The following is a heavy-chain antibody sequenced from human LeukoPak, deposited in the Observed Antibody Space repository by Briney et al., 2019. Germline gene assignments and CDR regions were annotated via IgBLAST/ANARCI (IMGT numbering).Heavy chain of an antibody. CDR3: ARGRIAAAGKRYYYYGMDV. V-gene: IGHV4-34*01. D-gene: IGHD6-13*01. CDR1: GGSFSGYY. CDR2: INRSGST. J-gene: IGHJ6*02. Sequence: SETLSLTCAVYGGSFSGYYWSWIRQPPGKGLEWIGEINRSGSTNYNPSLKSRVTISVDTSKNQFSLKLSSVTAADTAVYYCARGRIAAAGKRYYYYGMDVWGQGTTVTVSS.